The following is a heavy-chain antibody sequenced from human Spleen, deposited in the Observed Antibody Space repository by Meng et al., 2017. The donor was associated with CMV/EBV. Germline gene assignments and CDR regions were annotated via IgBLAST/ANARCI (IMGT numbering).Heavy chain of an antibody. CDR2: ITEDGSST. CDR3: ATRSGIVVVPAAMGAFDI. CDR1: GFTFSSYW. Sequence: GGSLRLSCAASGFTFSSYWMHWVRQAPGKGLVWVSRITEDGSSTVYADSVKGRFTISRDNAKNTLYLQMSSLRAEDTAVYYCATRSGIVVVPAAMGAFDIWGQGTMVTVSS. D-gene: IGHD2-2*01. J-gene: IGHJ3*02. V-gene: IGHV3-74*01.